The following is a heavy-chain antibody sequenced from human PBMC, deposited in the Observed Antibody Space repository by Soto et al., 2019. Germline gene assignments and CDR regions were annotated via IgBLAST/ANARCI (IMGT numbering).Heavy chain of an antibody. V-gene: IGHV3-23*01. CDR3: ARSSYSSGMFDY. J-gene: IGHJ4*02. D-gene: IGHD6-19*01. Sequence: GGSLRLSCAASGFTFSSYSMNWVRQAPGKGLEWVSIISGGGGTTYYADSVKGRFTISRDNSKNTVYLQMNSLRAEDTAVYYCARSSYSSGMFDYWGQGTLVTVSS. CDR2: ISGGGGTT. CDR1: GFTFSSYS.